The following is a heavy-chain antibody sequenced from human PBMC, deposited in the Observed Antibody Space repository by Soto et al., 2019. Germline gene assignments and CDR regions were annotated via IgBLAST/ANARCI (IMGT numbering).Heavy chain of an antibody. CDR3: VRIEARYNWKFGAFDI. D-gene: IGHD1-20*01. CDR2: ISYDGNYK. V-gene: IGHV3-30-3*01. J-gene: IGHJ3*02. Sequence: GGSLRLSCAASGFTFSSYAMHWVRQAPGTGLEWVALISYDGNYKYYTDSVKGRFTISRDSSEDILYLQMNSLRPEDTAVYYCVRIEARYNWKFGAFDIWGQGTMVTVSS. CDR1: GFTFSSYA.